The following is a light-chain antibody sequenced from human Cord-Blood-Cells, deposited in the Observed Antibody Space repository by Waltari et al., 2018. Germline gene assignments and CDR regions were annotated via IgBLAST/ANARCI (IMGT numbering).Light chain of an antibody. CDR3: QQSYSTLLT. CDR2: AAA. Sequence: IHMTPSPPSFLASVVERSTTTCRASQSISSYLNWYQQKPGKAPKLLLYAAASLQSGVPSRFSGSGSGTDFTLTISSLQPEDFATYYCQQSYSTLLTFGGGTKVEIK. CDR1: QSISSY. J-gene: IGKJ4*01. V-gene: IGKV1-39*01.